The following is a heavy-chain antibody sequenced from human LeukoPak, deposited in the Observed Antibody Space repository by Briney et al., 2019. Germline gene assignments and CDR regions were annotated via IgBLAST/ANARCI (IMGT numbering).Heavy chain of an antibody. Sequence: ASVKVSCKASGYTFTSYDINWVRQATGQGLEWMGWMNPNSGNTGYAQKFQGRVTMTRNTSISTAYMELSSLRSEDTAVYYCARGPRPTSAYYYDSSGYYNHWGQGTLVTVSS. CDR3: ARGPRPTSAYYYDSSGYYNH. CDR1: GYTFTSYD. J-gene: IGHJ5*02. CDR2: MNPNSGNT. V-gene: IGHV1-8*01. D-gene: IGHD3-22*01.